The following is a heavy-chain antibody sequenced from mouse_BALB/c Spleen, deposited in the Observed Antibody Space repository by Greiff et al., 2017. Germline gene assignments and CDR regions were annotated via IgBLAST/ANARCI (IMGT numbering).Heavy chain of an antibody. Sequence: QVQLQQPGAELVRPGASVKLSCKASGYTFTSYWINWVKQRPGQGLEWIGNIYPSDSYTNYNQKFKDKATLSVDKSSSTAYMQLSSPTSEDSAVYYCTGSWFAYWGQGTLVTVSA. CDR2: IYPSDSYT. CDR1: GYTFTSYW. V-gene: IGHV1-69*02. CDR3: TGSWFAY. J-gene: IGHJ3*01.